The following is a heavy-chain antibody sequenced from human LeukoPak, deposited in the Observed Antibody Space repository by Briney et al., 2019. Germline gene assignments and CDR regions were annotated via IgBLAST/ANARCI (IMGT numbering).Heavy chain of an antibody. CDR2: IRDSGEA. D-gene: IGHD3/OR15-3a*01. CDR1: GFRVSDYY. CDR3: ARDRAANQDWVEFDP. V-gene: IGHV3-66*03. J-gene: IGHJ5*02. Sequence: PGGSLRLSCAVSGFRVSDYYMSWVRQAPGKGLEWVGLIRDSGEAFYADFARGRFAISRDESKNTLYLQMSSLRVEDTAVYFCARDRAANQDWVEFDPWGQGTPVIVSS.